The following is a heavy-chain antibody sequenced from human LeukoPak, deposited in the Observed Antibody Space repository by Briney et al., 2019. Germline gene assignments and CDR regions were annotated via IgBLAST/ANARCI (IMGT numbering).Heavy chain of an antibody. CDR3: ARGSDYGDYWYFDL. D-gene: IGHD4-17*01. CDR1: GYTFTGYY. J-gene: IGHJ2*01. CDR2: INPNSGGT. V-gene: IGHV1-2*06. Sequence: ASVKVSCKASGYTFTGYYMHWVRQAPGQGLEWMGRINPNSGGTNYAQKFQGRVTMTRDTSISTAYMELSRLRSDDTAVYYCARGSDYGDYWYFDLWGRGTLATVSS.